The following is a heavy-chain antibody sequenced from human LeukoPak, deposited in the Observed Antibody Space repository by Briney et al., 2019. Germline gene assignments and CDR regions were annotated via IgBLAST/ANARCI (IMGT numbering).Heavy chain of an antibody. J-gene: IGHJ4*02. V-gene: IGHV4-34*01. CDR2: INHSGST. CDR1: GGSFSGYY. CDR3: ARVRGKQWLVRTSQRSKYYFDY. D-gene: IGHD6-19*01. Sequence: SETLSLTCAVYGGSFSGYYWSWIRQPPGKGLEWIGEINHSGSTNYNPSLKSRVTISVDTSKNQFSLKLSSVTAADTAVYYCARVRGKQWLVRTSQRSKYYFDYWGQGTLVTVSS.